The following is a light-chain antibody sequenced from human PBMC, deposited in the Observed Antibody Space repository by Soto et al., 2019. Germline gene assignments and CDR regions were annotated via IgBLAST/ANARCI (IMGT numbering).Light chain of an antibody. V-gene: IGLV1-47*01. CDR3: AAWDDSLSGYV. CDR2: RNN. Sequence: QSVLTQPPSASGTPGQRVTISCSGSSSNIGGYYVSWYQQLPGTAPKVLIYRNNQRPSGVPDRFSGSKSGTSASLAISGLRSDDEATYYCAAWDDSLSGYVFGTGTKVTVL. J-gene: IGLJ1*01. CDR1: SSNIGGYY.